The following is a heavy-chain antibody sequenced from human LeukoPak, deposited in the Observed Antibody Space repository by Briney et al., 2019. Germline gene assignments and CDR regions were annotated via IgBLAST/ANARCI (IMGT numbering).Heavy chain of an antibody. CDR3: ARDLGGNSFDY. Sequence: ASVKVSCKASGYTFSDHYMHWVRQAPGQGLEWTGWIKPGSGGTNYAQNFKGRVTMTRDMSISTAYMELSSLRSDDTAVYYCARDLGGNSFDYWGQGTPVTVSS. V-gene: IGHV1-2*02. J-gene: IGHJ4*02. CDR2: IKPGSGGT. CDR1: GYTFSDHY. D-gene: IGHD4-23*01.